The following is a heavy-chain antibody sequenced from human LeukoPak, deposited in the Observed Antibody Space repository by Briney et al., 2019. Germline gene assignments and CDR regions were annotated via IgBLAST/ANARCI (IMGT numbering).Heavy chain of an antibody. Sequence: SETLSLTCAVYGGSFSGYYWSWIRQPPGKGLEWIGEINHSGSTNYNPSLKSRVTISVDTSKNQFSLKLSSVTAADTAVYYCARGENGDYAWGDDAFDIWGQGTMATVSS. D-gene: IGHD4-17*01. V-gene: IGHV4-34*01. CDR1: GGSFSGYY. CDR2: INHSGST. J-gene: IGHJ3*02. CDR3: ARGENGDYAWGDDAFDI.